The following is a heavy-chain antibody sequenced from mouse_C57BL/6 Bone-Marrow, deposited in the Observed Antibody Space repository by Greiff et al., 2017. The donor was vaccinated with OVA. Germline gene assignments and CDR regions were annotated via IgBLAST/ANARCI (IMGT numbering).Heavy chain of an antibody. CDR3: TTARYDYDDGFAY. Sequence: VQLQQSGAELVRPGASVKLSCTASGFNIKDDYMPWVQQRPEQGLEWIGWIEPENGATEYAAKFQGKATITADTASNTAYLQLSSLTAEDTAVDYCTTARYDYDDGFAYWGQGTLVTVSA. CDR2: IEPENGAT. J-gene: IGHJ3*01. D-gene: IGHD2-4*01. CDR1: GFNIKDDY. V-gene: IGHV14-4*01.